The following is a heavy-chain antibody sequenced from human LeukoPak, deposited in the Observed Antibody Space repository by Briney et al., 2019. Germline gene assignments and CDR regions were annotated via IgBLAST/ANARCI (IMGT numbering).Heavy chain of an antibody. V-gene: IGHV3-23*01. CDR2: ITDSGGNT. D-gene: IGHD2-8*01. Sequence: GGSLRLSCAASGFTFSTYAMSWVRQAPGKGLEWVSAITDSGGNTYYAAPVKGRFTISRDNSKNTLYLHMNSLRAEDTAVYYCARAGHCTNGICYTADFDYWGQGTLVTVSS. CDR1: GFTFSTYA. CDR3: ARAGHCTNGICYTADFDY. J-gene: IGHJ4*02.